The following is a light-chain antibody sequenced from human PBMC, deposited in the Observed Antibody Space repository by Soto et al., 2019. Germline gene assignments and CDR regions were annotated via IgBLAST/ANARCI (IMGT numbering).Light chain of an antibody. CDR2: DVS. V-gene: IGLV2-11*01. CDR3: SSYAGNYV. CDR1: SSDVGAYNY. J-gene: IGLJ1*01. Sequence: QSALTQPRSVSGSPGQSVTISCTGSSSDVGAYNYVSWYQRHAGKGPKLIIHDVSVRPSGVPDRFSASKSDNTASLTISGLQTEDEADYYCSSYAGNYVFGTGTKVTVL.